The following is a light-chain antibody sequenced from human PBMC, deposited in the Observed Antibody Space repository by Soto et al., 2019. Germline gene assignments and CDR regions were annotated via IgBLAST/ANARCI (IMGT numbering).Light chain of an antibody. J-gene: IGLJ2*01. CDR1: SGDVGGYNY. V-gene: IGLV2-14*01. CDR3: SSYTSSSTRE. CDR2: EVS. Sequence: QSALTQPASVSGSPGQSITISCTGTSGDVGGYNYVSWYQQHPGKAPKLMIYEVSNRPSGVSNRFSGSKSGNTASLTISGLQAEDEADYYCSSYTSSSTREFGGGTKVTVL.